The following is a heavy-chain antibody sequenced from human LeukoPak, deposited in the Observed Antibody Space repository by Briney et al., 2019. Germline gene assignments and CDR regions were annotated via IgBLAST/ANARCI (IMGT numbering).Heavy chain of an antibody. D-gene: IGHD3-10*01. V-gene: IGHV1-2*06. CDR1: GYTFTGYY. CDR2: INPNSGGT. CDR3: ARDLWYYGSGSTPDYYYYYMGV. J-gene: IGHJ6*03. Sequence: GASVKVSCKASGYTFTGYYMHWVRQAPGQGLEWMGRINPNSGGTNYAQKFQGRVTMTRDTSISTAYMELSRLRSDDTAVYYCARDLWYYGSGSTPDYYYYYMGVWGKGTTVTVSS.